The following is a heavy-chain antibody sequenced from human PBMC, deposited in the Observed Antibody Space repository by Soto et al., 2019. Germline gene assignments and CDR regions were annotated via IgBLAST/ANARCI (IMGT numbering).Heavy chain of an antibody. J-gene: IGHJ6*02. D-gene: IGHD6-19*01. CDR1: GFTFTSSA. CDR3: ASNVAVYYYVMDF. Sequence: SSVKVLGKTSGFTFTSSALQWVRQARGQRRGWRGWIVVGSGNTNCAQKFEGRVTITRYMSTSTAYMGLSSLRSEDTAVYYFASNVAVYYYVMDFSGQRTTVPGSS. V-gene: IGHV1-58*01. CDR2: IVVGSGNT.